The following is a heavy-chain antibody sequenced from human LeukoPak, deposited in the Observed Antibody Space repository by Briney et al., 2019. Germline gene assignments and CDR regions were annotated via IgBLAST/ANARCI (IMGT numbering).Heavy chain of an antibody. J-gene: IGHJ3*02. D-gene: IGHD3-10*01. V-gene: IGHV3-23*01. CDR2: ISGSGGSI. CDR3: AKGSGSGSYYILHDAFDI. Sequence: GGSLRLSCAASGFTFSSYAMSWVRQAPGKGLEWVSAISGSGGSIYYADSVKGRFTISRDNSKNTLYLQMNSLRAEDTAVYYCAKGSGSGSYYILHDAFDIWGQGTMVTVSS. CDR1: GFTFSSYA.